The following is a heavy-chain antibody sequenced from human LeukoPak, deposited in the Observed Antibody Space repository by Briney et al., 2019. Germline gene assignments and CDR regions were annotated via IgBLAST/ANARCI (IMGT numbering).Heavy chain of an antibody. D-gene: IGHD6-13*01. CDR1: GYSFTSYW. V-gene: IGHV5-51*01. CDR2: IYPGDSDI. J-gene: IGHJ2*01. Sequence: LGESLKISCKGSGYSFTSYWIGWVRQMPEKGLEWMAIIYPGDSDIRYSPSFQGQVTISADTSISTAYLQWSSLKASDTAMYYCARPRGIAAAGSLGYFDLWGRGTLVTVSS. CDR3: ARPRGIAAAGSLGYFDL.